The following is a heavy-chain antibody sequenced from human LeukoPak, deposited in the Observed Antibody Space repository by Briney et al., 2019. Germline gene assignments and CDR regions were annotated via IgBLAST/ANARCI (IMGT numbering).Heavy chain of an antibody. Sequence: QTGGSLRLSCAASGFTFSSYAMHWVRQAPGKGLEWVAVISYDGSNKYYADSVKGRFTISRDNSKNTLYLQMNSLRAEDTAVYYCARDPGSLVDYWGQGTLVTVSS. D-gene: IGHD1-26*01. CDR2: ISYDGSNK. V-gene: IGHV3-30-3*01. J-gene: IGHJ4*02. CDR1: GFTFSSYA. CDR3: ARDPGSLVDY.